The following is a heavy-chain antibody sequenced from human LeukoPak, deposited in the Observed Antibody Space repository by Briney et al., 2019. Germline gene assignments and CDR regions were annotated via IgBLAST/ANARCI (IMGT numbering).Heavy chain of an antibody. D-gene: IGHD6-19*01. J-gene: IGHJ4*02. CDR2: INPNSGGT. CDR3: ARSQSSGWTGY. V-gene: IGHV1-2*02. Sequence: ASVKVSCKASGYTFTGYYMHWVRQAPGQGLEWMGWINPNSGGTNYARKFQGRVTMTRDASISTAYMELSRLRSDDTAVYYCARSQSSGWTGYWGQGTLVTVSS. CDR1: GYTFTGYY.